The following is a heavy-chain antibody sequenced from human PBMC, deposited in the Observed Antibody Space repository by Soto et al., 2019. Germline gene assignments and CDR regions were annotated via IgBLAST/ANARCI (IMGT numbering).Heavy chain of an antibody. Sequence: EVQLVESGGGLLQPGGSLRLSCAASGFTFSNFWMHWVRQAPGKGLVWVSRINSDGSSTSYADSVKGRFTISRDNAKNTLYLQMNSRRAEDTAVYYCARAVRSGSYPYSYYGMDVWGQGTTVTVSS. CDR2: INSDGSST. D-gene: IGHD3-10*01. CDR1: GFTFSNFW. CDR3: ARAVRSGSYPYSYYGMDV. J-gene: IGHJ6*02. V-gene: IGHV3-74*01.